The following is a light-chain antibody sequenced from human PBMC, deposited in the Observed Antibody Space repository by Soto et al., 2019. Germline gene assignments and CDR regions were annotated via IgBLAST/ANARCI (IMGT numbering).Light chain of an antibody. V-gene: IGLV2-8*01. CDR3: SSYAGSNLWV. J-gene: IGLJ3*02. CDR1: SSDVGNYKY. CDR2: EVS. Sequence: QSVLTQSPSASGSPGQSVTISCTGTSSDVGNYKYVSWYQQPPGKAPKLMIYEVSKRPSGVPDRFSGSKSGNTASLTVSGLQVEDEADYYCSSYAGSNLWVFGGGTKVTVL.